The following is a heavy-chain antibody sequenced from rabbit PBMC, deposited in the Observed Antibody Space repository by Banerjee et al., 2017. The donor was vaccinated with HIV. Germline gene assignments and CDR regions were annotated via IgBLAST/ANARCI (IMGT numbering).Heavy chain of an antibody. J-gene: IGHJ4*01. CDR1: GFSFSSNP. V-gene: IGHV1S45*01. CDR3: ARDLAGVIGWNFNL. CDR2: IYAGSAGTT. Sequence: QEQLVESGGGLVQPEGSLTLTCTASGFSFSSNPMCWVRQVPGKELEWIACIYAGSAGTTCYESWAKGRFTITKTSSTTVSLQMTSLTAADTATYFCARDLAGVIGWNFNLWGPGTLVTV. D-gene: IGHD4-1*01.